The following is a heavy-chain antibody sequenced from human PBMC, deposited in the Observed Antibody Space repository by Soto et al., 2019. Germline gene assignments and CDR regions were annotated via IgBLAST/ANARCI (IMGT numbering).Heavy chain of an antibody. V-gene: IGHV3-23*01. D-gene: IGHD1-7*01. CDR2: ISYSADKT. J-gene: IGHJ3*01. Sequence: EVQLLESGGGLVQPGGSLRLSCAASGFTFNTYVMNWVRQAPGKGMEWVSTISYSADKTHYADSVKGRFTISRENSSDTLFLQMNSLRADDAAVYYCARRARTATTNWGAFDVWGQGTMVTVSS. CDR1: GFTFNTYV. CDR3: ARRARTATTNWGAFDV.